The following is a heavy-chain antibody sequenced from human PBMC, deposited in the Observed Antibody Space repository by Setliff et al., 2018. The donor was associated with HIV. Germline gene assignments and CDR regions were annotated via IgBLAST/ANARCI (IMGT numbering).Heavy chain of an antibody. CDR1: GFTFSHAW. CDR2: IYHSGST. V-gene: IGHV4-38-2*02. Sequence: SETLSLSCAASGFTFSHAWMSWVRQVPGKGLEWIGSIYHSGSTYYNPSLKSRVTISVDTSKNQFSLKLSSVTAADTAVYYCAREPPGYYDSSGYRTHAFDIWGQGTMVTVSS. D-gene: IGHD3-22*01. J-gene: IGHJ3*02. CDR3: AREPPGYYDSSGYRTHAFDI.